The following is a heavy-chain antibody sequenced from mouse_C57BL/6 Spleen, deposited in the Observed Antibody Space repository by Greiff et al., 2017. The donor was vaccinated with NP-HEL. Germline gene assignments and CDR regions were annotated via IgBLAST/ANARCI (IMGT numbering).Heavy chain of an antibody. CDR2: IYPRSGNT. CDR1: GYTFTSYG. Sequence: VQLQQPGAELARPGASVKLSCKASGYTFTSYGISWVKQRTGQGLEWIGEIYPRSGNTYYNEKFKGKATLTADKSSSTAYMELRSLTSEDSAVYFCEDCGSISPFAYWGQGTLVTVSA. V-gene: IGHV1-81*01. CDR3: EDCGSISPFAY. J-gene: IGHJ3*01. D-gene: IGHD1-1*01.